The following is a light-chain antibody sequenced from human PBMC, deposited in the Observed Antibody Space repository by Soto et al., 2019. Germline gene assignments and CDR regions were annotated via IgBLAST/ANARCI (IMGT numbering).Light chain of an antibody. V-gene: IGKV1-27*01. CDR1: QGISNY. J-gene: IGKJ1*01. CDR2: AAS. CDR3: QKYNSAPET. Sequence: DRQMTHSPSSLSESVGDRVTITCRASQGISNYLAWYQQKPGKVPKLLIYAASTLQSGVPSRFSGSGSGTDFTLTISSLQPEDVATYYCQKYNSAPETFGQGTKVDIK.